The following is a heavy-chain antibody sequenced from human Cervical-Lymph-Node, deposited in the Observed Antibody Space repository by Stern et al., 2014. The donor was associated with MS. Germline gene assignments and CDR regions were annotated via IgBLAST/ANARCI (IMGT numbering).Heavy chain of an antibody. D-gene: IGHD3-10*01. V-gene: IGHV3-73*01. Sequence: EVQLVESGGGLVQPGGSLKLSCAASGILFSGASMPWVRQPSGKGLEWIGRIRSKTNAYTTTYTASVKGRFTISRDDSKMTTYLQMNSLKSEDTAVYYCVSDGSGWRNWGQGTLVTVSS. CDR1: GILFSGAS. CDR2: IRSKTNAYTT. CDR3: VSDGSGWRN. J-gene: IGHJ4*02.